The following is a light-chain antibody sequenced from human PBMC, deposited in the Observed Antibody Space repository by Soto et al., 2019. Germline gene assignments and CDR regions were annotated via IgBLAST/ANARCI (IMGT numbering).Light chain of an antibody. Sequence: EIVLTQSPATLSLSPGERATLSFRASQSVSSSYLAWYQQKPGQAPRLLIYGASSRATGIPDRFSGSGSGTEFTLTISSLQSEDSAVYFCQQYANWPKTFGQGTKVDIK. CDR3: QQYANWPKT. CDR2: GAS. J-gene: IGKJ1*01. CDR1: QSVSSSY. V-gene: IGKV3-20*01.